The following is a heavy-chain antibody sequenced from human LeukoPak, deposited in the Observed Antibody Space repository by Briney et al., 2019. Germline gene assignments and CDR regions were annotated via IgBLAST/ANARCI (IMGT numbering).Heavy chain of an antibody. Sequence: GGSQRLARAASGFPCRDSWMVSIRQAPGKGLEWVANIKEDGSTKHYADSLKDRFTISRDNPKNLLYVQMNSLRADDTVVYYCARDAEGSRDYWGQGILVTVAS. J-gene: IGHJ4*02. V-gene: IGHV3-7*01. D-gene: IGHD3-10*01. CDR3: ARDAEGSRDY. CDR2: IKEDGSTK. CDR1: GFPCRDSW.